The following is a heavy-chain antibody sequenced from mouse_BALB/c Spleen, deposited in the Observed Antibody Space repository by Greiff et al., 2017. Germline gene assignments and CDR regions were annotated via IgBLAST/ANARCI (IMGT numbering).Heavy chain of an antibody. CDR1: GFNINDYN. CDR2: IDPENGNT. CDR3: ASCDWFAY. V-gene: IGHV14-1*02. Sequence: VHVKQSGAELVRPGALVKLSCKASGFNINDYNMHWVKQRPEQGLEWIGWIDPENGNTIYDPKFQGKASITADTSSNTAYLQLSSLTSEDTAVYYCASCDWFAYWGQGTLVTVSA. J-gene: IGHJ3*01.